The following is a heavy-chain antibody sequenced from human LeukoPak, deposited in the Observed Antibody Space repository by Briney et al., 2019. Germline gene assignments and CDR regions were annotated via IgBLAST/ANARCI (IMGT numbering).Heavy chain of an antibody. D-gene: IGHD6-13*01. J-gene: IGHJ3*02. Sequence: PSETLSLTCTVSGDSVISGRFYWSWVRQTPGKGLEWIGYIYYNEYTKYNTALESRVTISLDKSRNQFSMRLTAVTDADATIYYCARTPVGTNDRPFDTWGQGTLVPVSS. CDR3: ARTPVGTNDRPFDT. V-gene: IGHV4-61*01. CDR1: GDSVISGRFY. CDR2: IYYNEYT.